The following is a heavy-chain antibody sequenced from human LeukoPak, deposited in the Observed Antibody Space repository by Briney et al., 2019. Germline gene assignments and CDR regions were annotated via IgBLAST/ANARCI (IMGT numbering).Heavy chain of an antibody. Sequence: GGSLRLSCAASGFTFSSHAMNWVRQPPGKGLDWVSSIDKSGDGAFYADSVKSRFTISRDNSKNTLYLQTNSLRREDTAVYYCARRGGTSGWGAFDIWGQGTMVTVSS. D-gene: IGHD2-2*01. CDR2: IDKSGDGA. V-gene: IGHV3-23*01. CDR1: GFTFSSHA. CDR3: ARRGGTSGWGAFDI. J-gene: IGHJ3*02.